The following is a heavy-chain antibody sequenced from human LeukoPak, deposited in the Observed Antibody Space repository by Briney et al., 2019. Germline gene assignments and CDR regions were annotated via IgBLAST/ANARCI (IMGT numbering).Heavy chain of an antibody. D-gene: IGHD3-3*01. V-gene: IGHV3-33*01. J-gene: IGHJ6*02. CDR3: ATSGGDFWSGYYSYGMDV. CDR2: IWYDGSNK. CDR1: GFTFSSYG. Sequence: GGSLRLSCAASGFTFSSYGMHWVRQAPGKGLEWVAVIWYDGSNKYYADSVKGRFTISRDNSKNTLYLQMNSRRAEDTAVYYCATSGGDFWSGYYSYGMDVWGQGTTVTVSS.